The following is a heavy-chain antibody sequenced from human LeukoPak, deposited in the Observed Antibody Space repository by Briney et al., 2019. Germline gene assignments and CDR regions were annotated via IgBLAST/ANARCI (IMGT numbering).Heavy chain of an antibody. V-gene: IGHV3-23*01. Sequence: TGGSLRPPCAASGFTFSSYAMTWAAQAPGKGREWVSAISGSGGSTYYADSVKGRFTISRDNSKNTLYLQMNSLRAEDTAVYYCAKGLEPYYYYYGMDVWGQGTTVTVSS. D-gene: IGHD1-14*01. CDR3: AKGLEPYYYYYGMDV. CDR2: ISGSGGST. J-gene: IGHJ6*02. CDR1: GFTFSSYA.